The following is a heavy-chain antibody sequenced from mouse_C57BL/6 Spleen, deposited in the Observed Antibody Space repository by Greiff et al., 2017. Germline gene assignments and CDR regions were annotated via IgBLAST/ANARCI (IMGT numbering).Heavy chain of an antibody. D-gene: IGHD1-1*01. Sequence: EVQLQQSGPELVKPGASVKMSCKASGYTFTDYNMHWVKQSHGKSLEWIGYINPNNGGTSYNQKFKGKATLTVNKSSSTAYMELRSLTSEDSAVYYCARGGSSPYYAMDDWGQGTSVTVSS. J-gene: IGHJ4*01. CDR2: INPNNGGT. V-gene: IGHV1-22*01. CDR1: GYTFTDYN. CDR3: ARGGSSPYYAMDD.